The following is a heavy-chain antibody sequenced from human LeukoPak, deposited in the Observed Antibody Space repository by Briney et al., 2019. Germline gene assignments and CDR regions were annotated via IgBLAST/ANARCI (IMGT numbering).Heavy chain of an antibody. D-gene: IGHD6-25*01. Sequence: GGSLRLSCAASGFTFSSYSMNWVRQAPGKGLEWVSSISSSSSYIYYADSVKGRFTISRDNAKNSLYLQMNSLRAEDTTVYYCARGPGAAFDYWGQGTLVTVSS. CDR3: ARGPGAAFDY. J-gene: IGHJ4*02. CDR2: ISSSSSYI. CDR1: GFTFSSYS. V-gene: IGHV3-21*06.